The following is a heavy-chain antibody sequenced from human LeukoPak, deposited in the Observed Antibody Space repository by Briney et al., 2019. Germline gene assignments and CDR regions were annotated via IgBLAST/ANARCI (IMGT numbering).Heavy chain of an antibody. V-gene: IGHV1-18*04. Sequence: ASVKVSCKASGYTFTSHGIGWVRQAPGQGLEWMGWVSTYNGNTTYVPKYQGRVTMTTDTSTSTAYMELRSLRSDDTAVYYCARDVDTATDQINDYWGQGTLVTVSS. D-gene: IGHD5-18*01. CDR2: VSTYNGNT. CDR3: ARDVDTATDQINDY. CDR1: GYTFTSHG. J-gene: IGHJ4*02.